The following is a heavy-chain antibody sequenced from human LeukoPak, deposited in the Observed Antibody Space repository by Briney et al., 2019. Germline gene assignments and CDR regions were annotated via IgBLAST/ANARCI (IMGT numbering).Heavy chain of an antibody. J-gene: IGHJ4*02. D-gene: IGHD4-11*01. CDR3: ARVGSYSNYGFGDY. CDR1: GFTVSSNY. CDR2: IYSGGST. Sequence: GGSLRLSCAASGFTVSSNYMSWVRQAPGKGLEWVSVIYSGGSTYYADSVKGRFTISRDNSKNTLYLQMNSLRAEDTAVYYCARVGSYSNYGFGDYWGQGTLVTVSS. V-gene: IGHV3-53*01.